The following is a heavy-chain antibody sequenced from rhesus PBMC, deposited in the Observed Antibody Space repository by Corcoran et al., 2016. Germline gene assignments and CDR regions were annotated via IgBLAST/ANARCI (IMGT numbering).Heavy chain of an antibody. CDR1: GFSLTTSGMG. J-gene: IGHJ4*01. D-gene: IGHD1-26*01. V-gene: IGHV2-174*01. CDR3: ARYNWNYGYFDY. Sequence: QVTLKESGPALVKPTQTLTLTCTFSGFSLTTSGMGVGWIRQPPGKALEWLALIYWDDEKSYGTSLKSRLTISKDTSKNQVVLTMTNMDPVDTATYYCARYNWNYGYFDYWGQGVLVTVSS. CDR2: IYWDDEK.